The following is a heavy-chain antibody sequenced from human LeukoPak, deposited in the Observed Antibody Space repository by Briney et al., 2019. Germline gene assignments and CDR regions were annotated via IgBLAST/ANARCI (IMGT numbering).Heavy chain of an antibody. J-gene: IGHJ5*02. Sequence: SSETLSLTCTVSGGSISGTSYYWGWIRQPPGKGLEWIGSIYYSGSTYYNPSLKSRVTISVDTSKNQFSLKLSSVTAADTAVYYCARVQSRLSWFGPWGQGTLVTVSS. CDR3: ARVQSRLSWFGP. CDR2: IYYSGST. CDR1: GGSISGTSYY. V-gene: IGHV4-39*07.